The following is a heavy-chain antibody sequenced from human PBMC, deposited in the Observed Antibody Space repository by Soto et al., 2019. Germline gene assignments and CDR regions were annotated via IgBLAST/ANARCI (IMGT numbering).Heavy chain of an antibody. CDR1: GFTFSSYG. Sequence: PGGSLRLSCAASGFTFSSYGMHWVRQAPGKGLEWVAVISYDGSNKYYAGSVKGRFTISRDNSKNTLFLQMNSLRAEDTAMYYCAKDTGILSVVSRSWYLDYWGQGTQVTVSS. J-gene: IGHJ4*02. V-gene: IGHV3-30*18. D-gene: IGHD6-13*01. CDR3: AKDTGILSVVSRSWYLDY. CDR2: ISYDGSNK.